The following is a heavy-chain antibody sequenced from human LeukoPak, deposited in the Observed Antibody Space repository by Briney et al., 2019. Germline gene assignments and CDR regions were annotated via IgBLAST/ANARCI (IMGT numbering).Heavy chain of an antibody. J-gene: IGHJ6*03. D-gene: IGHD5/OR15-5a*01. V-gene: IGHV4-31*03. CDR1: GASVGSGGYY. Sequence: SETLSLTCTVSGASVGSGGYYWPWIRQHPEKGLEWIGYITYSGSTYYNPSLKSRVTISLDTSKNQFSLKLNSVTAADTAVYHCASLHYYYFYMDVWGKGPRSPSP. CDR2: ITYSGST. CDR3: ASLHYYYFYMDV.